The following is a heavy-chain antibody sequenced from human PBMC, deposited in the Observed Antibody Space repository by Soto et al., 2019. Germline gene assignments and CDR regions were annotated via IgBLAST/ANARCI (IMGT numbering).Heavy chain of an antibody. J-gene: IGHJ6*02. CDR3: ARGPHYDFWSGYYNRFLNYYYGMDV. Sequence: QVQLQQWGAGLLKPSETLSLTCAVYGGSFSGYYWSWIRQPPGKGLEWIGEINHSGSTNYNPSLTSRVTISVDTSKNQFSLKLSSVTAADTAVYYCARGPHYDFWSGYYNRFLNYYYGMDVWGQGTTVTVSS. CDR2: INHSGST. D-gene: IGHD3-3*01. V-gene: IGHV4-34*01. CDR1: GGSFSGYY.